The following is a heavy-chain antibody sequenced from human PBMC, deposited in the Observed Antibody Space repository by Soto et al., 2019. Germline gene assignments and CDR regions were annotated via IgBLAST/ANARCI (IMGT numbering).Heavy chain of an antibody. CDR3: TTIPLGYCRKTTCYASFDY. CDR2: LQSETDGGAT. CDR1: GFSFTDAW. V-gene: IGHV3-15*07. Sequence: PGGSLRLSCAASGFSFTDAWMNWVRPAPGKGLEWVGRLQSETDGGATEYAAPVNGRFTISRDDSKTTAYLQMNSLETEDTAIYYCTTIPLGYCRKTTCYASFDYWGQGTLVTVSS. J-gene: IGHJ4*02. D-gene: IGHD2-2*01.